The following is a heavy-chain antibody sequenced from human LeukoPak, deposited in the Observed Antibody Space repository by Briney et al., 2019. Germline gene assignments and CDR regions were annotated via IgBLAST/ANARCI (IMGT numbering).Heavy chain of an antibody. CDR1: EFTFSGYA. CDR3: AKEVYGDYEYYFDY. V-gene: IGHV3-23*01. Sequence: GGSLRLSCAASEFTFSGYAMSWVRQAPGKGLEWVSAISGSGGSTYYADSVKGRFTISRDNSRNTLYLQMNSLRAEDTAVYYCAKEVYGDYEYYFDYWGQGTLVTVSS. CDR2: ISGSGGST. J-gene: IGHJ4*02. D-gene: IGHD4-17*01.